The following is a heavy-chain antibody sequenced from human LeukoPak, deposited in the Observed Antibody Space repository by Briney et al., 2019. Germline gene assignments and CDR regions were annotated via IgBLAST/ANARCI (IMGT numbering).Heavy chain of an antibody. CDR2: IYYSGST. Sequence: SETLSLTCTVSGGSISSYYWSWIRQPPGKGLEWIGYIYYSGSTNYNPSLKSRVTISVDTSKNQFSLKLSSVTAADTAVYYCARHLLPLRFEDAFDIWGQGTMVTVSS. CDR3: ARHLLPLRFEDAFDI. V-gene: IGHV4-59*01. CDR1: GGSISSYY. D-gene: IGHD3-10*01. J-gene: IGHJ3*02.